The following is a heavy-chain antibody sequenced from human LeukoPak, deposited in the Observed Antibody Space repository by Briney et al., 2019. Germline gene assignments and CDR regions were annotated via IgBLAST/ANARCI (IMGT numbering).Heavy chain of an antibody. V-gene: IGHV3-74*01. CDR2: INSDGSTT. CDR1: GFTFDDYA. J-gene: IGHJ4*02. D-gene: IGHD3-16*01. Sequence: PGRSLRLSCAASGFTFDDYAMHWVRQAPGKGLVWVSRINSDGSTTTYADSVKGRFTISRDNAKNTLYLQMNSLRAEDTAVYYCARASEGGFDYWGQGTLVTVSS. CDR3: ARASEGGFDY.